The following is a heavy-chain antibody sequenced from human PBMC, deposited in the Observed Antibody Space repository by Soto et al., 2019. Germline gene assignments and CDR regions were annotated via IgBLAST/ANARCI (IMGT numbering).Heavy chain of an antibody. D-gene: IGHD1-26*01. CDR1: GGTFSSYA. CDR3: ARDGLGEGEGYYYGMDV. V-gene: IGHV1-69*13. CDR2: IIPTFGTA. J-gene: IGHJ6*02. Sequence: GASVKVSCKASGGTFSSYAISWVRQAPGQGLEWMGGIIPTFGTANYAQKFQGRVTITADESTSTAYMELSSLRSEDTAVYYCARDGLGEGEGYYYGMDVWGQRTTVTVSS.